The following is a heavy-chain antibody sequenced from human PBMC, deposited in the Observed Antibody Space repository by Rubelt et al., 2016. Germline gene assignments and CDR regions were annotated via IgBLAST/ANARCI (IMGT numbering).Heavy chain of an antibody. D-gene: IGHD3-22*01. J-gene: IGHJ4*02. CDR2: ISYDGRDK. CDR3: VRDHPTYYESSGPGSND. Sequence: VRQAPGKGLEWVAVISYDGRDKKLEDSVKDRFTISRDNSKNTLYLQMNSLRAEDAALYYCVRDHPTYYESSGPGSNDWGQGTLVTVSS. V-gene: IGHV3-33*05.